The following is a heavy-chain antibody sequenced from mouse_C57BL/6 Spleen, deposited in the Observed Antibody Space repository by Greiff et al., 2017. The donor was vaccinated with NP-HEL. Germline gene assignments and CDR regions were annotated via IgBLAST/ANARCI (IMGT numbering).Heavy chain of an antibody. Sequence: VQLQQSGAELARPGASVKMSCKASGYTFTSYTMHWVKQRPGQGLEWIGYINPSSGYTKYNQKFKDKATLTADKSSSTAYMQLSSLTSEDSAVYYCAPYDYDAAYWGQRTLVTVSA. D-gene: IGHD2-4*01. CDR2: INPSSGYT. V-gene: IGHV1-4*01. CDR1: GYTFTSYT. CDR3: APYDYDAAY. J-gene: IGHJ3*01.